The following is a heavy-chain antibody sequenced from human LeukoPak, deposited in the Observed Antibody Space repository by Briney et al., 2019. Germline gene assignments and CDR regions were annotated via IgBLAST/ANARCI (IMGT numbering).Heavy chain of an antibody. V-gene: IGHV3-30-3*01. CDR2: TSYNGSNK. CDR1: GFTFSSYA. J-gene: IGHJ4*02. Sequence: GGSLRLSCAASGFTFSSYAMHWVRQAPGKGLEWVAVTSYNGSNKYYADSVKGRFTISRDNSKNTLYLQMNSLRAEDTAVYYCARDPMSVAQFGYWGQGTLVTVSS. CDR3: ARDPMSVAQFGY. D-gene: IGHD6-19*01.